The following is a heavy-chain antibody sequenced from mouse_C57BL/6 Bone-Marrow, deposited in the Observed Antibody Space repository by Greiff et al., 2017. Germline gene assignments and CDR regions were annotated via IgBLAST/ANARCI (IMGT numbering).Heavy chain of an antibody. CDR2: ISNLAYSI. Sequence: EVQGVESGGGLVQPGGSLKLSCAASGFTFSDYGMAWVRQAPRKGPEWVAFISNLAYSIYYADTVTGRFTISRENAKNTLYLEMSSLRSEDTAMYYCARHSNHHYYAMDYWGQGTSVTVSS. V-gene: IGHV5-15*01. D-gene: IGHD2-5*01. J-gene: IGHJ4*01. CDR1: GFTFSDYG. CDR3: ARHSNHHYYAMDY.